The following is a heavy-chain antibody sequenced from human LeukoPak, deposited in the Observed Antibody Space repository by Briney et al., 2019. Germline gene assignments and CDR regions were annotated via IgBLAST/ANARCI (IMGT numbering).Heavy chain of an antibody. CDR2: IYTSGST. V-gene: IGHV4-61*02. D-gene: IGHD6-13*01. Sequence: YPSETLSLTCTVSGGSISSGSYYWSWIRQPAGKGLEWIGRIYTSGSTNYNPSLKSRVTISVDTSKNQFSLKLSSVTAADTAVYYCAREGYSSSWRWYYFDYWGQGTLVTVSS. CDR3: AREGYSSSWRWYYFDY. CDR1: GGSISSGSYY. J-gene: IGHJ4*02.